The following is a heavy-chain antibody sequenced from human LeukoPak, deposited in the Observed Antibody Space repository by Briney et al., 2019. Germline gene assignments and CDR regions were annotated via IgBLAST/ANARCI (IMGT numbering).Heavy chain of an antibody. CDR3: ARDLVTVTKGFDI. CDR2: ISYIGST. Sequence: SETLSLTCAVSDDSFSSHYWTWIRQPPGKGLEWIGYISYIGSTNYNPCLKSRVTISRDTSRNQFSLRLSSVTAADTAVYYCARDLVTVTKGFDIWGQGTMVSVSS. CDR1: DDSFSSHY. V-gene: IGHV4-59*11. J-gene: IGHJ3*02. D-gene: IGHD4-17*01.